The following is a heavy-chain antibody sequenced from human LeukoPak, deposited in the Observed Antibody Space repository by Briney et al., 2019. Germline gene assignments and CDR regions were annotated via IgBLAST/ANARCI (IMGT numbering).Heavy chain of an antibody. CDR1: GGSISSYY. V-gene: IGHV4-59*01. J-gene: IGHJ4*02. Sequence: PSETLSLICTVSGGSISSYYWSWIRQPPGKGLEWIGYIYYSGSTNYNPSLKSRVTISVDTSKNQFSLKLSSVTAADTAVYYCARVFLKWDYYFDYWGQGTLVTVSS. CDR3: ARVFLKWDYYFDY. D-gene: IGHD3-3*01. CDR2: IYYSGST.